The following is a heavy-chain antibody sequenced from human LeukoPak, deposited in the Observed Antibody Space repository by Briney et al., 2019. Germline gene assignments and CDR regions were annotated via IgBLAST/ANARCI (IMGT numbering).Heavy chain of an antibody. CDR3: ARDPPYYDSSGYSYDY. V-gene: IGHV3-21*01. CDR1: GFTFSRYS. CDR2: ISSSSSYI. D-gene: IGHD3-22*01. J-gene: IGHJ4*02. Sequence: GGSLRLSCAASGFTFSRYSMNWVRQAPGKGLEWVSSISSSSSYIYYADSVKGRFTISRDNARNSLYLQMNSLRAEDTAVYYCARDPPYYDSSGYSYDYWGQGTLVTVSS.